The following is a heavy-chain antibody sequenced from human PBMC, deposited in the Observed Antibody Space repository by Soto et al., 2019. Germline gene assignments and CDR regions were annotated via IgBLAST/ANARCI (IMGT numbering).Heavy chain of an antibody. D-gene: IGHD1-26*01. V-gene: IGHV2-70*02. Sequence: SGPTLVNPTQALTLTCTFSGFSLSTSGMCVSWIRQPPGKALEWLALIDWDDDKYYSTSLRTRLTISKDTSKNQVVLTMTNMDPVDTAVYYCTTDGITVVGPYFDYWGQGTLVTVSS. J-gene: IGHJ4*02. CDR2: IDWDDDK. CDR3: TTDGITVVGPYFDY. CDR1: GFSLSTSGMC.